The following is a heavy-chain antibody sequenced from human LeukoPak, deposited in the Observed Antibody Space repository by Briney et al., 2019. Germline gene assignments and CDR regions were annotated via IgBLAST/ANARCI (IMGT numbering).Heavy chain of an antibody. CDR2: ISYDGSNK. J-gene: IGHJ4*02. CDR3: AKDGMYYYDSSGYHHLDY. Sequence: GGSLRLSCAASGFTFSSYGMHWVRQAPGKGLEWEAFISYDGSNKYYADPVKGRFTISRDNSKNTVYLQMNSLRAEDTAVYYCAKDGMYYYDSSGYHHLDYWGQGTLVTVSS. CDR1: GFTFSSYG. D-gene: IGHD3-22*01. V-gene: IGHV3-30*18.